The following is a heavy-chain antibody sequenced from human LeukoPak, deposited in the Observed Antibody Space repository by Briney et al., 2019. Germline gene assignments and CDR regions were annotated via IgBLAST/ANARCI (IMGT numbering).Heavy chain of an antibody. CDR3: ASLSSGWYATEDY. Sequence: GGSLRLSCAASGFTFSSYEMNWVRQAPGKGLEWGSYISSSGSTIYYADSVKGRFTISRDNAKNSLYLQMNSLRAEDTAVYYCASLSSGWYATEDYWGQGTLVTVSS. CDR2: ISSSGSTI. V-gene: IGHV3-48*03. J-gene: IGHJ4*02. CDR1: GFTFSSYE. D-gene: IGHD6-19*01.